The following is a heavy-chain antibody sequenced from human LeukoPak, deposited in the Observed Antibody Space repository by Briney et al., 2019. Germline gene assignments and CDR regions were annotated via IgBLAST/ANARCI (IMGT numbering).Heavy chain of an antibody. Sequence: GGSLRLSCAASGFTFSSYSMNWVRQAPGKGLVWVSHINSDGSSTSYADSVKGRFTISRDNAKNTLYLQMSSLRAEDTAVYYCVSSYDYYYYGLDVWGQGTTVTVSS. CDR1: GFTFSSYS. D-gene: IGHD1-26*01. J-gene: IGHJ6*02. CDR2: INSDGSST. V-gene: IGHV3-74*01. CDR3: VSSYDYYYYGLDV.